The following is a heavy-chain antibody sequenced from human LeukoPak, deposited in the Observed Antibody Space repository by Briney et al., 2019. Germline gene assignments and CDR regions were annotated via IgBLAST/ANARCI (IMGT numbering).Heavy chain of an antibody. V-gene: IGHV4-39*01. D-gene: IGHD3-16*02. J-gene: IGHJ4*02. CDR2: IYYSGST. CDR3: ARQSPFTFGGVIV. Sequence: MASETLSLTCTVSGGSISSSSYYWGWIRQPPGKGLEWIGSIYYSGSTYYNPSLKSRVTISVDTSKNQFSLKLSSVTAADTAVYYCARQSPFTFGGVIVWGQGTLVTVSS. CDR1: GGSISSSSYY.